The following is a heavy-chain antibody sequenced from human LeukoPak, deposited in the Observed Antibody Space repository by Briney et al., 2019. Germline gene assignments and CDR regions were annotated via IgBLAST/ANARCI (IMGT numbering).Heavy chain of an antibody. CDR1: RGSFSVYQ. CDR2: INHSGST. V-gene: IGHV4-34*01. J-gene: IGHJ4*02. Sequence: SETLSLTCAVYRGSFSVYQWPWIRHSTGKGGGWIGEINHSGSTNYNPSLKSRVTISVDTSKNQFSLKLSSVTVADTAVYYCARGGDYGDYGYWGQGTLVTVSS. CDR3: ARGGDYGDYGY. D-gene: IGHD4-17*01.